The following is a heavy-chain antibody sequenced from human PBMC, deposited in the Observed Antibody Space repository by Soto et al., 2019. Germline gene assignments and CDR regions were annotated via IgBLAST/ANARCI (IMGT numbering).Heavy chain of an antibody. CDR1: GFTFSSYA. CDR2: ISYDGSNK. Sequence: QVQLVESGGGVVQPGRSLRLSCAASGFTFSSYAMHWVRQAPGKGLEWVAVISYDGSNKYYADSVKGRFTISRDNSKNTRYLKMNSLRAEDTAVYYCARGDYYGMDVWGQGTTVTVSS. J-gene: IGHJ6*02. CDR3: ARGDYYGMDV. V-gene: IGHV3-30-3*01.